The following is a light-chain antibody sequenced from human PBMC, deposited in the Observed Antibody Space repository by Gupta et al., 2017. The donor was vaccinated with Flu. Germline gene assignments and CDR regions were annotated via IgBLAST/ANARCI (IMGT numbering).Light chain of an antibody. J-gene: IGKJ4*01. CDR3: QQYNNWLT. CDR1: QSVSSN. CDR2: GAS. V-gene: IGKV3-15*01. Sequence: PATLSVSPGERATRSCRASQSVSSNLAWYQQKPGQAPRLLIYGASTRATGIPARFSGSGSGTEFTLTISSLQSEDFAVYYCQQYNNWLTFGGGTKVEIK.